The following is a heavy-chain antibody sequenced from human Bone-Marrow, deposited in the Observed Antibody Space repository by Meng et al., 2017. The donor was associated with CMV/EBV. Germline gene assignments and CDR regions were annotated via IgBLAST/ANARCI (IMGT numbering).Heavy chain of an antibody. J-gene: IGHJ6*02. CDR2: IKQDGSEK. Sequence: GESLKISCAASGLTFSDSTIHWVRQAPGKGLEWVANIKQDGSEKYYVDSVKGRFTISRDNAKNSLYLQMNSLRAEDTAVYYCAREVVVVAATAYYYYGMDVWGQGTTVTVSS. CDR3: AREVVVVAATAYYYYGMDV. CDR1: GLTFSDST. D-gene: IGHD2-15*01. V-gene: IGHV3-7*01.